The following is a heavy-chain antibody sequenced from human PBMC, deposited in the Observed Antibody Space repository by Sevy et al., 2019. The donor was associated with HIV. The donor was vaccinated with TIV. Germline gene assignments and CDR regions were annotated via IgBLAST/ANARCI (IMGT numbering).Heavy chain of an antibody. CDR3: ARGGGYCGGDCYSFDY. D-gene: IGHD2-21*02. V-gene: IGHV3-33*08. CDR2: IWYDGTIK. CDR1: GFTFSSYV. Sequence: GGSLRLSCAASGFTFSSYVMHWVRQAPGKGLEWVALIWYDGTIKYYADSVKGRFTISRDNSKDTAFLEMNSLTPEDTAVYYCARGGGYCGGDCYSFDYWGQGALVTVSS. J-gene: IGHJ4*02.